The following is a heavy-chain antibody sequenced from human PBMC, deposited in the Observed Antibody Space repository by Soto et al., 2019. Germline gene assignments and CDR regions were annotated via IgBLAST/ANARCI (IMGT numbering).Heavy chain of an antibody. CDR3: ARDKDTSSWTGFDF. J-gene: IGHJ4*01. CDR1: GFTFATYA. V-gene: IGHV3-23*01. CDR2: ISATGIST. D-gene: IGHD1-1*01. Sequence: GSLRLSCAASGFTFATYAMSWVRQAPGKGLEWVSAISATGISTRYADSVKGRVTISRDNSANTLSLEMSSLTAEDTAVYYCARDKDTSSWTGFDFWGHGTLVTVSS.